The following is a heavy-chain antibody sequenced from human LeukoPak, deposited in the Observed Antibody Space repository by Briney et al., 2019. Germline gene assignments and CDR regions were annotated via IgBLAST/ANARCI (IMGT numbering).Heavy chain of an antibody. D-gene: IGHD3-3*01. CDR1: GGSISSYY. Sequence: SETLSLTCTVSGGSISSYYWSWIRQPPGKGLEWIGYIYYSGSTNYNPSLKSRVTISVDTSKNQFSLKLSSVTAADTAVYYCARESDRHHDLWSGYLALDYWGQGTLVTVSS. V-gene: IGHV4-59*01. CDR2: IYYSGST. J-gene: IGHJ4*02. CDR3: ARESDRHHDLWSGYLALDY.